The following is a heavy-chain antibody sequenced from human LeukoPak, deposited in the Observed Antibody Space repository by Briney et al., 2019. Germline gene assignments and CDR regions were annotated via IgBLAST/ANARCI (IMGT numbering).Heavy chain of an antibody. CDR1: GGSISSSNYY. V-gene: IGHV4-39*07. CDR3: ARVPDILLYYYMDV. D-gene: IGHD2-15*01. Sequence: PSETLSLTCTVSGGSISSSNYYWGWIRQPPGKGLEWIGSISYNGSTYYNPSLKSRVTISVDTSKNQFSLKLTSVTAADTAVYYCARVPDILLYYYMDVWGKGTTVTVSS. J-gene: IGHJ6*03. CDR2: ISYNGST.